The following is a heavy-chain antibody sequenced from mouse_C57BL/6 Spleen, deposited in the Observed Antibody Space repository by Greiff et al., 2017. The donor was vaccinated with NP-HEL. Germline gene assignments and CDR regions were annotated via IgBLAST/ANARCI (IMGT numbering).Heavy chain of an antibody. D-gene: IGHD2-4*01. CDR3: ARGGDYDDGTGFAY. J-gene: IGHJ3*01. CDR1: GFTFSSYA. V-gene: IGHV5-4*03. CDR2: ISDGGSYT. Sequence: EVKVVESGGGLVKPGGSLKLSCAASGFTFSSYAMSWVRQTPEKRLEWVATISDGGSYTYYPDNVKGRFTISRDNAKNNLYLQMSHLKSEDTAMYYCARGGDYDDGTGFAYWGQGTLVTVSA.